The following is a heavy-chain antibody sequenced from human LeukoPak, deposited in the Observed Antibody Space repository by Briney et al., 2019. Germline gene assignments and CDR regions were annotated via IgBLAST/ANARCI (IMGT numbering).Heavy chain of an antibody. D-gene: IGHD3-3*01. CDR1: GYTFTGCY. CDR2: INPNSGGT. J-gene: IGHJ5*02. V-gene: IGHV1-2*02. CDR3: ARSHGGITTRHWFDP. Sequence: GASVKVSCNASGYTFTGCYMHWVRQAPGQGLEWMGWINPNSGGTNYAQKFQGRVTMTRDTSISTAYMELSRLRSDDTAVYYCARSHGGITTRHWFDPWGQGTLVTVSS.